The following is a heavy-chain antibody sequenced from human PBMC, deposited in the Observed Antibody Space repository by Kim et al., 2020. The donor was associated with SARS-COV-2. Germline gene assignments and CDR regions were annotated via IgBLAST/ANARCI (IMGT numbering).Heavy chain of an antibody. CDR3: ARPAGPGRLLYGMDV. D-gene: IGHD2-2*01. V-gene: IGHV3-21*01. J-gene: IGHJ6*02. Sequence: DSVKGRFTISRDNAKNSLYRQMNSLRAEDTAVYYCARPAGPGRLLYGMDVWGQGTTVTVSS.